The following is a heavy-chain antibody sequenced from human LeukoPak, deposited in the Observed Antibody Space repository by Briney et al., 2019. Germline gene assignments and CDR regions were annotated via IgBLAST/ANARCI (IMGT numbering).Heavy chain of an antibody. Sequence: GGSLRLSCAASGFTFSSYAMSWVRQAPGKGLEWVSAISGSGGSTYYADSVKGRFTISRDNSRNMLYLQMNSLRAEDTAVYYCAKDRRYYDSSGYYSYYFDYWGQGTLVTVSS. CDR3: AKDRRYYDSSGYYSYYFDY. V-gene: IGHV3-23*01. J-gene: IGHJ4*02. D-gene: IGHD3-22*01. CDR1: GFTFSSYA. CDR2: ISGSGGST.